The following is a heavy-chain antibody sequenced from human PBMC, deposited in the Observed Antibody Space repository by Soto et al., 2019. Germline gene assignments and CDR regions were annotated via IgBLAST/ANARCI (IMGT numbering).Heavy chain of an antibody. CDR3: ARGPESRSTAYFDY. D-gene: IGHD1-26*01. Sequence: ASVKVSCKASGYTVTNYGITWLRQSPGQGLEWMGWINAYKGNTNYAQKVQGRVSMSTDTSTSTAYLELRSLRSDDTAVYYGARGPESRSTAYFDYWGQGTLVTVSS. CDR2: INAYKGNT. V-gene: IGHV1-18*01. J-gene: IGHJ4*02. CDR1: GYTVTNYG.